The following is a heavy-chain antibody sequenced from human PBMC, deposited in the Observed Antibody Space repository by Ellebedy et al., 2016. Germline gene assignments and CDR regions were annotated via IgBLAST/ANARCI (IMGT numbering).Heavy chain of an antibody. CDR1: GYNFGDYW. D-gene: IGHD2-15*01. V-gene: IGHV5-51*01. Sequence: GESLKISCQASGYNFGDYWITWVRQTPGKGLEWMGIIYPDDSQTKYSPSFQGQVTISVDKSISTAYLQWSSLKASDTAMYYCARCSGPSLSSNRFDPWGQGSLVTVSS. CDR2: IYPDDSQT. J-gene: IGHJ5*02. CDR3: ARCSGPSLSSNRFDP.